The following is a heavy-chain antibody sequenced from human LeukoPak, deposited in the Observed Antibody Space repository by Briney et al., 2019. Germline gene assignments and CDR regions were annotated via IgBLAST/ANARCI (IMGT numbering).Heavy chain of an antibody. CDR2: INHSGST. J-gene: IGHJ4*02. CDR3: AGRDYYDSSGYYKVDY. V-gene: IGHV4-34*01. Sequence: SETLSLTCAVYGGSFSGYYWSWIRQPPGKGLEWIGEINHSGSTNYNPSLKSRVTISVDTSKNQFSLKLSSVTAANTAVYYCAGRDYYDSSGYYKVDYWGQGTLVTVSS. D-gene: IGHD3-22*01. CDR1: GGSFSGYY.